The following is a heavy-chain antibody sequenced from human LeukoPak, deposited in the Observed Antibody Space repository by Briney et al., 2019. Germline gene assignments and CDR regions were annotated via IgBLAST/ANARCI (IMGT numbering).Heavy chain of an antibody. Sequence: PSETLSLTCTVSGGSISSSSYYWGWIRQPPGKGLEWIGSMYYSGSTYYNPSLKSRVTISVDTSKNQFSLKLSSVTAADTAVYYCARDPYYYYYMDVWGKGTTVTVSS. CDR1: GGSISSSSYY. CDR2: MYYSGST. V-gene: IGHV4-39*07. J-gene: IGHJ6*03. CDR3: ARDPYYYYYMDV.